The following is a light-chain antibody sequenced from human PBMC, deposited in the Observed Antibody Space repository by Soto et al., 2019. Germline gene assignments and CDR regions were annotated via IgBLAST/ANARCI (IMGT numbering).Light chain of an antibody. CDR2: GNS. CDR1: YSNIGAGYD. J-gene: IGLJ2*01. CDR3: QSYDNNLSGSV. Sequence: QAVVTQPPSVSGAPGQMVTISCTGSYSNIGAGYDVHWYQQLPGTAPKLLIYGNSNRPSGVPDRFSGSKSGTSASLAITGLQAEDEADYSCQSYDNNLSGSVFGGGTKVTVL. V-gene: IGLV1-40*01.